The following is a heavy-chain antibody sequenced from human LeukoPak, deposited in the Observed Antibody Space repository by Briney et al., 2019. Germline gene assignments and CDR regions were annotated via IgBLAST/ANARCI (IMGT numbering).Heavy chain of an antibody. J-gene: IGHJ6*04. CDR2: IIPIFGTA. V-gene: IGHV1-69*06. Sequence: GASVKVSCKASGGTFSSYAISWVRQAPGQGLEWMGGIIPIFGTANYAQKFQGRVTITADKSTSTAYMELSSPRSEDTAVYYCASYGSGDTPYYYYYGMDVWGKGTTVTVSS. CDR1: GGTFSSYA. CDR3: ASYGSGDTPYYYYYGMDV. D-gene: IGHD3-10*01.